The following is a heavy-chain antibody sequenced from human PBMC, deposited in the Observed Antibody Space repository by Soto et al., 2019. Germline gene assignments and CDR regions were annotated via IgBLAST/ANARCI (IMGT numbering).Heavy chain of an antibody. CDR1: GEAFSGYY. CDR2: INHSGST. CDR3: ARVGAAADPFDY. Sequence: SETLSLTCAVYGEAFSGYYWSWFRQPPGKGLEWIGEINHSGSTNYNPSLKSRVTISVDTSKNQFSLKLSSVTAADTAVYYCARVGAAADPFDYWGQGTLVTVS. D-gene: IGHD6-13*01. J-gene: IGHJ4*02. V-gene: IGHV4-34*01.